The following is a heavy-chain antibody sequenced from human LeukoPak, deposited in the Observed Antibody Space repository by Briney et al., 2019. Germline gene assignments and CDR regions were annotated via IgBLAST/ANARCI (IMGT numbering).Heavy chain of an antibody. J-gene: IGHJ4*02. D-gene: IGHD3-3*01. CDR2: FDPEDGET. Sequence: ASVKVSCKVSGYTLTELSMHWVRQAPGKGLEWMGGFDPEDGETIYAQKFQGRVTMTEDTSTDTAYMELSRLRSDDTAVYYCARGHRNYDFWSGTIDYWGQGTLVTVSS. V-gene: IGHV1-24*01. CDR1: GYTLTELS. CDR3: ARGHRNYDFWSGTIDY.